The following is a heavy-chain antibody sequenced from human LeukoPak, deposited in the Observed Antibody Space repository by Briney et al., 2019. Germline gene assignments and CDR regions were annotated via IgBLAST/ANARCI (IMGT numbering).Heavy chain of an antibody. CDR2: ISGSGGST. D-gene: IGHD3-16*01. CDR1: GFTFSSYA. Sequence: GGSLRLSCAASGFTFSSYAMSWVRQAPGKGLEWVSAISGSGGSTYYADSVKGRFAISRDNSKNTLHLQMNSLRAEDTAVYYCASPGGVAIPDPWGQGTLVTVSS. J-gene: IGHJ5*02. CDR3: ASPGGVAIPDP. V-gene: IGHV3-23*01.